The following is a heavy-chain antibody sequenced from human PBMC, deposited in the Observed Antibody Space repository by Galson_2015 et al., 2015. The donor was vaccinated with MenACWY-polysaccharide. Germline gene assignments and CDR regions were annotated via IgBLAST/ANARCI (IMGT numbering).Heavy chain of an antibody. CDR3: ARDESSWSGSPHHYYGMDV. V-gene: IGHV1-18*01. CDR2: ISVSNGNT. D-gene: IGHD3-10*01. Sequence: SVKVSCKASGYSFTTYGISWVRQAPGQGFEWMGWISVSNGNTNYAQKFQGRVTMTTDTSTSTAYMELRSLRSDDTAVYYCARDESSWSGSPHHYYGMDVWGQGTTVTVSS. CDR1: GYSFTTYG. J-gene: IGHJ6*02.